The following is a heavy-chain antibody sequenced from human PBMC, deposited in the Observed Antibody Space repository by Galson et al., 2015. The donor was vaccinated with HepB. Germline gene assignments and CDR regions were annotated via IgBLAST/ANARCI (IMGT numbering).Heavy chain of an antibody. V-gene: IGHV1-18*01. D-gene: IGHD6-19*01. CDR1: GYTFTGYG. CDR3: ARQSREYSRGWYLGSFNYMDV. Sequence: SVKVSCKASGYTFTGYGLHWVRQAPGQGLEWVGWINPYNGNTNYAQKLQGRVTMTTDTSTSTAYMELRSLRSDDTAVYYCARQSREYSRGWYLGSFNYMDVWGKGSTVTVSS. J-gene: IGHJ6*03. CDR2: INPYNGNT.